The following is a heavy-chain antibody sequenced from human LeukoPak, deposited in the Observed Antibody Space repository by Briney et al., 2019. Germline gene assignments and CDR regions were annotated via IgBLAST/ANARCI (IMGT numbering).Heavy chain of an antibody. V-gene: IGHV3-7*01. D-gene: IGHD1-14*01. CDR1: GISLCSDYW. CDR3: GANQY. Sequence: PGGSLRLSCVVSGISLCSDYWMSWVRQAPGKGLEWVANIKQDGSDKHYVDSVKGRFTISRDNAEYSLYLQMNSLRVDDTALYYCGANQYWGQGTLVTVSS. CDR2: IKQDGSDK. J-gene: IGHJ4*02.